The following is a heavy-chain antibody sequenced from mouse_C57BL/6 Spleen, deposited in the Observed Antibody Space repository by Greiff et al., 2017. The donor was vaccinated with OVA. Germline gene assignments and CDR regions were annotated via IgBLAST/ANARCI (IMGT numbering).Heavy chain of an antibody. CDR2: IDPEDGDT. V-gene: IGHV14-2*01. D-gene: IGHD1-1*01. J-gene: IGHJ2*01. CDR1: GFNFTDYY. Sequence: VQLQESGAELVKPGASVKLSCTASGFNFTDYYMHWVKQRTEQGLEWIGRIDPEDGDTKYAPKFQGKATLTADTSSNTAYLQLSSLTSEDTAFDYCARALLLRGYWGQGTTLTVSA. CDR3: ARALLLRGY.